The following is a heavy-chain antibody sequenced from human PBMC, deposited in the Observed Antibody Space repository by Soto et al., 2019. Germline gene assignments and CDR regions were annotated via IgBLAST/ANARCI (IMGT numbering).Heavy chain of an antibody. J-gene: IGHJ4*02. CDR1: GFTFADYP. CDR3: SRDHRSGSYLDY. D-gene: IGHD1-26*01. V-gene: IGHV3-49*04. Sequence: EVRLVESGGGLVQPGRSLRLSCTASGFTFADYPMSWVRQAPGRGLEWVGLIRRETYGATTAYAASVRGRFTISRDDSKSIAYLQMNSLKIEDTAVYYCSRDHRSGSYLDYWGRGTLVTVSS. CDR2: IRRETYGATT.